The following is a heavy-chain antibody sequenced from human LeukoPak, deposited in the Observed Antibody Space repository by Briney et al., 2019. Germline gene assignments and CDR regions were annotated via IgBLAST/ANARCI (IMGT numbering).Heavy chain of an antibody. CDR2: ISSSGSTI. CDR3: ARDSQWELTRMDY. D-gene: IGHD1-26*01. Sequence: PGRSLRLSCAASGFTFSGYGMHWVRQAPGKGLEWVSYISSSGSTIYYADSVKGRFTISRDNAKNSLYLQMNSLRAEDTAVYYCARDSQWELTRMDYWGQRTLVTVSP. V-gene: IGHV3-48*04. J-gene: IGHJ4*02. CDR1: GFTFSGYG.